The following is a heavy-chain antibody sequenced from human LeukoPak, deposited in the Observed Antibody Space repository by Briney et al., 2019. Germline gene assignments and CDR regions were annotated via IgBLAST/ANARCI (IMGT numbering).Heavy chain of an antibody. D-gene: IGHD3-3*01. J-gene: IGHJ5*02. V-gene: IGHV4-59*11. CDR3: ARVLLPNYDFWSGYSNRFDP. CDR2: MYYSGGT. Sequence: SETLSLTCTVSGGSISSHYWTWIRQPPGKGLEWIGNMYYSGGTNYNPSLNSRVTISVDTSKNQFSLKLSSVTAADTAVYYCARVLLPNYDFWSGYSNRFDPWGQGTLVTVSS. CDR1: GGSISSHY.